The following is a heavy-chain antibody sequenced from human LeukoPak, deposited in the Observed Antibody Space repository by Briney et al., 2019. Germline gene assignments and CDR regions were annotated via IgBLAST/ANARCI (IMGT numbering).Heavy chain of an antibody. CDR3: ARDQIAVAGYNWFDP. Sequence: SETLSLTCSVSGGSISSYYWSWIRQPAGKGLEWIGRIYSSGSTNYNPSLKSRVTMSVDTSKDQFSLKLSSVTAADTAVYYCARDQIAVAGYNWFDPWGQGTLVTVSS. J-gene: IGHJ5*02. CDR2: IYSSGST. V-gene: IGHV4-4*07. CDR1: GGSISSYY. D-gene: IGHD6-19*01.